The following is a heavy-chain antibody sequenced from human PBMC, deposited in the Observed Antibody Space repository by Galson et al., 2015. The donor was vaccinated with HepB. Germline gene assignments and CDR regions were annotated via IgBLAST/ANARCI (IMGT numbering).Heavy chain of an antibody. CDR3: ARGALGVAPHAFDI. V-gene: IGHV1-69*04. D-gene: IGHD2-21*01. CDR2: IIPILGIA. Sequence: SVKVSCKASGGTFSSYAISWVRQAPGQGLEWMGRIIPILGIANYAQKLQGRVTITADKSTSTAYMELSSLRSEDTAVYYCARGALGVAPHAFDIWGQGTMVTVSS. CDR1: GGTFSSYA. J-gene: IGHJ3*02.